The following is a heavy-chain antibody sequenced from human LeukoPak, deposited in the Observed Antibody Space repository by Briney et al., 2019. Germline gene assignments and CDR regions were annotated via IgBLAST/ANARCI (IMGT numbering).Heavy chain of an antibody. V-gene: IGHV4-34*01. D-gene: IGHD3-9*01. CDR1: GGSFSGYY. CDR3: ARGPIDWLLRSGLDY. CDR2: INHSGST. Sequence: SETLSLTCAAYGGSFSGYYWSWIRQPPGKGLEWIGEINHSGSTNYNPSLKSRVTISVDTSKNQFSLKLSSVTAADTAVYYCARGPIDWLLRSGLDYWGQGTLVTVSS. J-gene: IGHJ4*02.